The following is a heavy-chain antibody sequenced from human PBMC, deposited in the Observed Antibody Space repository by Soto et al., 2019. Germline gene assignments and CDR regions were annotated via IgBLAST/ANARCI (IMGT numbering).Heavy chain of an antibody. D-gene: IGHD3-16*01. CDR3: ARQIRLICDF. Sequence: PGESLKISCKGAGYRLDGAWIGWVRQMPGKGLEWMGIIKPGGSDLRYSPSFRGQVTISADAAVNTAFLQWNRLKASAPPMYYCARQIRLICDFWGQGTLVTVSS. J-gene: IGHJ4*02. CDR2: IKPGGSDL. CDR1: GYRLDGAW. V-gene: IGHV5-51*01.